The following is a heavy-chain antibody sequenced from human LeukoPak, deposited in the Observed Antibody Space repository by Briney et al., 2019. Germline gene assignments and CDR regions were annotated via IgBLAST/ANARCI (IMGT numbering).Heavy chain of an antibody. CDR2: ISRSGGSI. Sequence: GGSLRLSCAASEFTFSSHSMNWVRQAPGKGLEWVSSISRSGGSIYYADSLKGQFTISRDNAKNSLYLQMNSLRAEDTAVYFGARSLKVSAALDVFDIWGQGTMVTVSS. D-gene: IGHD2-2*01. CDR1: EFTFSSHS. J-gene: IGHJ3*02. V-gene: IGHV3-21*01. CDR3: ARSLKVSAALDVFDI.